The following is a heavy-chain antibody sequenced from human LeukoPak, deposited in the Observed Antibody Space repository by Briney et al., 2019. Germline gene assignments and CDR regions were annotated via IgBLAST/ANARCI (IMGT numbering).Heavy chain of an antibody. J-gene: IGHJ6*02. CDR2: MNPNSGNT. V-gene: IGHV1-8*01. Sequence: ASVKVSCKASGYTFTSYDINGVRQATGQGLEWMGWMNPNSGNTGYAQKFQGRVTMTRNTSISTAYMELSSLRSEDTAVYYCARGTHSGYDWSYYYYYGMDVWGQGTTVTVSS. CDR1: GYTFTSYD. D-gene: IGHD5-12*01. CDR3: ARGTHSGYDWSYYYYYGMDV.